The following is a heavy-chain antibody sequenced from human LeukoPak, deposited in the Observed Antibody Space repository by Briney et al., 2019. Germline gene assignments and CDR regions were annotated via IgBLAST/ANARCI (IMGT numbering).Heavy chain of an antibody. CDR1: GFIFSDYW. CDR2: MDQDGGGR. Sequence: GGSLRLSCEASGFIFSDYWMGWVRQAPGKGLEWVANMDQDGGGRYYVDSVKGRFTISRDNAKNSLYLQMNTLRAEDTAVYHCAREGPRAEDYWGQGTLVTVSS. CDR3: AREGPRAEDY. V-gene: IGHV3-7*03. J-gene: IGHJ4*02.